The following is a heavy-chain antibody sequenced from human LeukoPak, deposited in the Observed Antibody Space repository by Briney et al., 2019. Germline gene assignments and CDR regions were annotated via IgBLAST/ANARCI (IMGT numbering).Heavy chain of an antibody. Sequence: PGGSLRLSCAASGFTFSSYGMHWVRQAPGKGLEWVAVIWYDGSNKYYTDSVKGRFTISRDNAKNTLYLQMNSLRAEDTAVYYCARNYGMDVWGQGTTVTVSS. J-gene: IGHJ6*02. CDR1: GFTFSSYG. CDR2: IWYDGSNK. V-gene: IGHV3-33*03. CDR3: ARNYGMDV.